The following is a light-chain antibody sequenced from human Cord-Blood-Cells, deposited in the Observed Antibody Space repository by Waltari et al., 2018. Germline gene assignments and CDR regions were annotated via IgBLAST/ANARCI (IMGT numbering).Light chain of an antibody. CDR1: QSISSW. J-gene: IGKJ1*01. CDR3: QQYNSYSWT. Sequence: DIQMTQSPSTLSASVGDRVTTTCRASQSISSWLAWYQQKPGKAPNLLIYDASSLESGVPSRFSGSGSGTEFTLTISSLQPDDFATYYCQQYNSYSWTFGQGTKVEIK. V-gene: IGKV1-5*01. CDR2: DAS.